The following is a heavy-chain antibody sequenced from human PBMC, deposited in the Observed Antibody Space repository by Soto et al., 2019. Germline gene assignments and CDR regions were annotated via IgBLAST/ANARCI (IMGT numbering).Heavy chain of an antibody. D-gene: IGHD2-8*01. CDR3: VRLNALGYCTNGVCYFDWFDP. CDR1: GYTFTSYA. CDR2: INAGNGNT. V-gene: IGHV1-3*01. J-gene: IGHJ5*02. Sequence: GSVKVSCKASGYTFTSYAMHWVRQAPGQRLEWMGWINAGNGNTKYSQKFQGRVTITRDTSASTAYMELSSLRSEDTAVYYCVRLNALGYCTNGVCYFDWFDPWGQGTMVTVSS.